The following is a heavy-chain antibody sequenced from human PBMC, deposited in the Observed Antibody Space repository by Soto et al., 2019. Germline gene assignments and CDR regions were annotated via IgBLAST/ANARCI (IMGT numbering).Heavy chain of an antibody. CDR3: GRPQLGHSGGSQFDL. J-gene: IGHJ5*02. Sequence: GGSLRLSCAASGFTFSSYAMSWVRQAPGKGLEWVSAISGSGGSTYYADSVKGRFTISRDNSKNTLYLQMNSLRAADTAVYYCGRPQLGHSGGSQFDLWGRGTLVTVSS. CDR2: ISGSGGST. CDR1: GFTFSSYA. D-gene: IGHD6-19*01. V-gene: IGHV3-23*01.